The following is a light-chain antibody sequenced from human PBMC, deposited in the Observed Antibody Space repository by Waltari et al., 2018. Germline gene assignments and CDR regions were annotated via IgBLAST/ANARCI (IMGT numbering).Light chain of an antibody. CDR2: VNSDGSH. CDR3: EAGGHGTCV. V-gene: IGLV4-69*01. CDR1: SGHSSNI. J-gene: IGLJ3*02. Sequence: QLVLTQSPSASASLGASVKLTCTLSSGHSSNIIAWLQQRPERGPRYLMKVNSDGSHSKGDDIPDRFTGSSAGADRYLTIASRQSEDEADYYCEAGGHGTCVFGGGTKLTVL.